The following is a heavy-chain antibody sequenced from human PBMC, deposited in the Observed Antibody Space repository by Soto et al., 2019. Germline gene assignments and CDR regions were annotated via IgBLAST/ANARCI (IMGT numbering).Heavy chain of an antibody. Sequence: QVQLQQWGAGLLKPSETLSLTCAVYGGSFSGYYWTWIRQPPGTGLEWIGEINHSGSTNYNPSLKGXLTISVDTSKNQFSLKLTSVTAADTAVYYCARDKITGLFDYWGQGTMVTVSS. CDR1: GGSFSGYY. J-gene: IGHJ4*02. CDR3: ARDKITGLFDY. D-gene: IGHD2-8*02. CDR2: INHSGST. V-gene: IGHV4-34*01.